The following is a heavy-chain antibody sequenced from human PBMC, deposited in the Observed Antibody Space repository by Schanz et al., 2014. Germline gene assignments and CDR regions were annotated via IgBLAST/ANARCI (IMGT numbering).Heavy chain of an antibody. CDR3: VKDLGVLRYFDWFGAPDY. CDR2: ISDNGGST. CDR1: GFTFSSYA. D-gene: IGHD3-9*01. Sequence: EVQLVESGGGLVQPGGSLRLSCSASGFTFSSYAMHWVRQAPGKGLEYVSIISDNGGSTTYADSVKGRFTISRDNSKNTLYLQMSSLRTEDTAVYYCVKDLGVLRYFDWFGAPDYWGQGTLVTVSS. J-gene: IGHJ4*02. V-gene: IGHV3-64D*06.